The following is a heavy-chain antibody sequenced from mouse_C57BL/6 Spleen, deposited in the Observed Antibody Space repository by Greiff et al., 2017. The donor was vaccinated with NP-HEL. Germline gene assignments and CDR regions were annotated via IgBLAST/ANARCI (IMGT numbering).Heavy chain of an antibody. J-gene: IGHJ1*03. CDR1: GYTFTSYW. CDR3: ARGGTTVVAHWYFDV. V-gene: IGHV1-53*01. Sequence: QVQLQQPGTELVKPGASVKLSCKASGYTFTSYWMHWVKQRPGQGLEWIGNINPSNGGTNYNEKFKSKATLTVDKSSSTAYMQLSSLTSEDSAVYDCARGGTTVVAHWYFDVWGTGTTVTVSS. CDR2: INPSNGGT. D-gene: IGHD1-1*01.